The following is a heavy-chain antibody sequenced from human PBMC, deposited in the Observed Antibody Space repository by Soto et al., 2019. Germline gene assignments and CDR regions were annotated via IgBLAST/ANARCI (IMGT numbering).Heavy chain of an antibody. J-gene: IGHJ4*02. CDR3: AIADYGDDDY. Sequence: QLQLVQSGAEAKKPGASVKVSCKASGYTFPTSTTTWVRQAPGQGLEWMGWIKAYSGNTNYAQKLQGRVTMTTDTSTNTAYMELRSLTTDDTAIYYCAIADYGDDDYWGQGTLVTVSS. CDR1: GYTFPTST. V-gene: IGHV1-18*01. CDR2: IKAYSGNT. D-gene: IGHD4-17*01.